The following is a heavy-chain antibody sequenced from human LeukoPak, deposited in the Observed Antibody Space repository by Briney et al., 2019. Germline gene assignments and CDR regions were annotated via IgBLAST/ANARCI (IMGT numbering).Heavy chain of an antibody. CDR3: ARGGYYGSGNDFRFDP. CDR1: GGSISSYY. D-gene: IGHD3-10*01. Sequence: SETLSLTCTVSGGSISSYYWSWIRQPPGKGLEWIGYIYYSGSTNYNPSLKSRVTISVETSKNQFSLKLKSVTAADTAVYYCARGGYYGSGNDFRFDPWGKGTTVTVSS. J-gene: IGHJ6*04. V-gene: IGHV4-59*01. CDR2: IYYSGST.